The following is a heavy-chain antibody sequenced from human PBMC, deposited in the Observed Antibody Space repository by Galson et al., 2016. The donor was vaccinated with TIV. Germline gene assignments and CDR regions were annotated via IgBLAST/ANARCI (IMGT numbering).Heavy chain of an antibody. Sequence: PALVKPTQTLTLTCTFSGFSLSDSGMCVTWIRQPPGKALEWLARIDWDDDIYYTYRTSLKTRLTISKDTSKNQVVLTLTNVDPVDTATYYCTRISGYYDSSGHYIPRSFDYWGQGNLITVSS. V-gene: IGHV2-70*11. CDR2: IDWDDDI. D-gene: IGHD3-22*01. J-gene: IGHJ4*02. CDR1: GFSLSDSGMC. CDR3: TRISGYYDSSGHYIPRSFDY.